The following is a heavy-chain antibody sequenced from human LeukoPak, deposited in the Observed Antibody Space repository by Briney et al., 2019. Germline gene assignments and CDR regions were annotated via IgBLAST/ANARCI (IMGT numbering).Heavy chain of an antibody. D-gene: IGHD3-10*01. CDR3: ARGLGSDSYYGS. CDR1: GYTFTNYY. Sequence: GASVKVSCKASGYTFTNYYIHWVRQAPGQGLEWMGIINPSGGSPTYTQKFQGRVTMTRDTSTSTVFMELSSLRSEDTALYYCARGLGSDSYYGSWGQGTLVTVSS. J-gene: IGHJ5*02. CDR2: INPSGGSP. V-gene: IGHV1-46*01.